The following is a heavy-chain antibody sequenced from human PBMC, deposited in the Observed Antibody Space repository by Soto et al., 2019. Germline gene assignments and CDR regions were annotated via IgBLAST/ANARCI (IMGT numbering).Heavy chain of an antibody. CDR3: GMRSDIVLVTDGFDI. V-gene: IGHV1-18*01. Sequence: QAQVAQSGAEVKKPGDSVTVSCKASGYTFTSYGITWVRQAPGQGLEWMGWINVYSGNAHYAQKFQGRVTMTTDTSTSTVYRELLRMRSDDTAVYYCGMRSDIVLVTDGFDIWGQGKMVTVSS. J-gene: IGHJ3*02. CDR1: GYTFTSYG. CDR2: INVYSGNA. D-gene: IGHD2-21*01.